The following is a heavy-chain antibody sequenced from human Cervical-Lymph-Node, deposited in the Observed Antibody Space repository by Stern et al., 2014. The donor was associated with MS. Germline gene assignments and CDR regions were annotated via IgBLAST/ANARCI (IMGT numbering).Heavy chain of an antibody. CDR3: AKEIAARRGTFDY. V-gene: IGHV3-30*18. J-gene: IGHJ4*02. Sequence: VQLVESGGGVVQPGRSLRLSCAASGFTFSRYGMHWVRQAPGKGLEWVAVTSYDGSNKYYADSVKGRFTISRDNSKNTLYLQMNSLRAEDTAVYYCAKEIAARRGTFDYWGQGTLVTVSS. CDR1: GFTFSRYG. D-gene: IGHD6-6*01. CDR2: TSYDGSNK.